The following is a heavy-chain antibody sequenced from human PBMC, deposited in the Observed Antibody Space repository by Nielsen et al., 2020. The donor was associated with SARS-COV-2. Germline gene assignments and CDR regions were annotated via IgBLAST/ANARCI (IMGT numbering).Heavy chain of an antibody. CDR3: AKEGQIGAYFDY. CDR2: VSASGSDT. Sequence: GESLKISCTASGFTFSTYAMSWVRQAPGKGLEWVSAVSASGSDTFYADSVKGRFTISRDNSKNTLHLQMSSLRAEDTAIYYCAKEGQIGAYFDYWGQGTLVAVSS. J-gene: IGHJ4*02. D-gene: IGHD3-16*01. V-gene: IGHV3-23*01. CDR1: GFTFSTYA.